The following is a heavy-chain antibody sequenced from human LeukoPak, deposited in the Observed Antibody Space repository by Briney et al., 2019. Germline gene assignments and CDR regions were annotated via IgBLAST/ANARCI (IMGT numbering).Heavy chain of an antibody. CDR3: ARRYRSGWYEKAYYFDY. Sequence: NPSETLSLTCAVYGGSFSGYYWSWIRLPPGKGLEWIGEINHSGSTNYNPSLKSRVTISVDTSKNQFSLKLSSVTAADTAVYYCARRYRSGWYEKAYYFDYWGQGTLVTVSS. V-gene: IGHV4-34*01. CDR2: INHSGST. CDR1: GGSFSGYY. D-gene: IGHD6-19*01. J-gene: IGHJ4*02.